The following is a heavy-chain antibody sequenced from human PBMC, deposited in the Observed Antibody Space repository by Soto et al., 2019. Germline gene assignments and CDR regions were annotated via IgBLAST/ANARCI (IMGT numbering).Heavy chain of an antibody. CDR3: ARDRGSGWPYYFDY. CDR2: ISYDGSNK. Sequence: QVQLVESGGGVVQPGRSLRLSCAASGFTFSSYAMHWVRQAPGKGLEWVAVISYDGSNKYYADSVKGRFTISRDNSKNTLYLQMNSLRAEDTAVYHCARDRGSGWPYYFDYWGQGTLVTVSS. D-gene: IGHD6-19*01. CDR1: GFTFSSYA. J-gene: IGHJ4*02. V-gene: IGHV3-30-3*01.